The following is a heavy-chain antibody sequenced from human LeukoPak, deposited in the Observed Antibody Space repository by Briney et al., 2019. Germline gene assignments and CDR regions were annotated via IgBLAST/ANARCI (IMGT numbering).Heavy chain of an antibody. CDR1: GGSISSYY. CDR3: ARGPSYLDAFDI. D-gene: IGHD2-2*02. Sequence: SETLSLTCTVSGGSISSYYWSWIRQPPGKGLEWIGYIYYSGSTNYNPSLKSRVTMSVDTSKNQFSLKLSSVTAADTAMYYCARGPSYLDAFDIWGQGTMVTVSS. CDR2: IYYSGST. V-gene: IGHV4-59*12. J-gene: IGHJ3*02.